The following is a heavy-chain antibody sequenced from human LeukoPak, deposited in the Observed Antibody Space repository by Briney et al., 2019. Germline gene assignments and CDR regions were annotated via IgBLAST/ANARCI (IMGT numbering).Heavy chain of an antibody. CDR2: IYYSGST. V-gene: IGHV4-30-4*07. Sequence: PSETLSLTCAVSGGSISSGGYFWSWIRQPPGKGLEWIGYIYYSGSTYYNPSLKSRVTISVDTSKNQFSLKLSSVTAADTAVYYCARGGDELTAAAGTEAFDIWGQGTMVTVSS. CDR1: GGSISSGGYF. J-gene: IGHJ3*02. D-gene: IGHD6-13*01. CDR3: ARGGDELTAAAGTEAFDI.